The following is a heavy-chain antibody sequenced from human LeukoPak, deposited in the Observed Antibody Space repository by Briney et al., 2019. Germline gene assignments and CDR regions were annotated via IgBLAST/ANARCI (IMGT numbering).Heavy chain of an antibody. CDR1: GGSISSYY. CDR3: ARDNCGGDCYYDY. CDR2: IYYSGST. D-gene: IGHD2-21*02. Sequence: PSEALSLTCTVSGGSISSYYWSWIRQPPGKGLEWIGYIYYSGSTNYNPSLKSRVTISVDTSKNQFSLKLSSVTAADTAVYYCARDNCGGDCYYDYWGRGTLVTVSS. J-gene: IGHJ4*02. V-gene: IGHV4-59*01.